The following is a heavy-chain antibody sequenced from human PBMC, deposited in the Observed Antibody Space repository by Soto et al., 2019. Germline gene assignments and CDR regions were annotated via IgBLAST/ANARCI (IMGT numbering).Heavy chain of an antibody. CDR2: ITGGGTT. V-gene: IGHV3-23*01. Sequence: EVQLLESGGDLVQPGGSLRLSCAASGFTFSNYAMNWVRQAPGKGLEWVSVITGGGTTYYADSVKGRFTISRDDSKNTLGLQMHSLRAEDTAVYFWARAQYGGNSAAGYWGQGTLVTVSS. CDR3: ARAQYGGNSAAGY. D-gene: IGHD6-13*01. J-gene: IGHJ4*02. CDR1: GFTFSNYA.